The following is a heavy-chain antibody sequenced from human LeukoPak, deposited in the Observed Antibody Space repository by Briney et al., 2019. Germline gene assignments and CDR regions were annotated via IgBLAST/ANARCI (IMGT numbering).Heavy chain of an antibody. CDR3: AKDQAGYSNYFEH. J-gene: IGHJ4*02. CDR1: GFNFSAYG. CDR2: ISANGSIT. Sequence: GGSLRLSCAASGFNFSAYGMSWVRQSPGQGLEWVSGISANGSITFYARSVRGRFTISRDNPQNTVYLQMNSLRPEDTAVYYCAKDQAGYSNYFEHWGQGTPVTVSS. V-gene: IGHV3-23*01. D-gene: IGHD5-18*01.